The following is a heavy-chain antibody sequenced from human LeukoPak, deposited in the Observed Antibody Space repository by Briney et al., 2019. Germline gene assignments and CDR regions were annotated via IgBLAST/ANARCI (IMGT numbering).Heavy chain of an antibody. CDR1: GFTFSSYA. J-gene: IGHJ6*02. V-gene: IGHV3-30-3*01. CDR3: ARDQYDFNPFGMDV. CDR2: ISYDGSNK. D-gene: IGHD3-3*01. Sequence: PGGSLRLSCAASGFTFSSYAMHWVRQAPGKGLEWVAVISYDGSNKYYADSVKGRFTISRDNSKNTLYLQMNRLRAEDTDVYYCARDQYDFNPFGMDVWGQGTTVTVSS.